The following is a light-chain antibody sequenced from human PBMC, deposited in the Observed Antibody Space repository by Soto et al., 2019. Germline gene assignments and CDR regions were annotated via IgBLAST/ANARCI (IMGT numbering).Light chain of an antibody. CDR2: AAS. J-gene: IGKJ1*01. V-gene: IGKV1-12*01. CDR3: LQVYSFPRT. CDR1: QDIFGR. Sequence: DIQMTQSPSSVSASVGDRITITCRASQDIFGRLAWFQQKQGKAPQYXIQAASILQSGVPSRFSGSGSGTEFILTINNLQPEDFASYFCLQVYSFPRTFGQGTKVDIK.